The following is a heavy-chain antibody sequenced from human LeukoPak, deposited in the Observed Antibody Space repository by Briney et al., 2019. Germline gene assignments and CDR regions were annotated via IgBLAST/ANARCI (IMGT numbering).Heavy chain of an antibody. CDR2: IQYDGTNK. Sequence: PGGSLRLSCAASGITFSSHGMHWVRQAPGKGLEWVTFIQYDGTNKYYADSVKGRFTISRDNSKNTLYLQMNSLRPEDTAVYYCARDLGEDYYYMDVWGKGTTVTVSS. CDR1: GITFSSHG. D-gene: IGHD3-10*01. V-gene: IGHV3-30*02. CDR3: ARDLGEDYYYMDV. J-gene: IGHJ6*03.